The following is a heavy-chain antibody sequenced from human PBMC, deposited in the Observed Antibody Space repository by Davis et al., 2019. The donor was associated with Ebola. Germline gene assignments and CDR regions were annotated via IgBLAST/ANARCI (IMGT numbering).Heavy chain of an antibody. V-gene: IGHV3-30-3*01. D-gene: IGHD3-22*01. Sequence: GESLKISCAASGFTFSSYAMHWVRQAPGKGLEWVAVISYDGSNKYYADSVKGRFTISRDNSKNTLYLQMNSLRAEDTAVYYCARDRPLEPLVVLGAFDIWGQGTMVTVSS. CDR2: ISYDGSNK. CDR1: GFTFSSYA. J-gene: IGHJ3*02. CDR3: ARDRPLEPLVVLGAFDI.